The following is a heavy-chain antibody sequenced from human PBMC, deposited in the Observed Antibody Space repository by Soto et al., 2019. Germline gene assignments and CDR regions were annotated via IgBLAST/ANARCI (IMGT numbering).Heavy chain of an antibody. Sequence: QITLKESGPTLVKPTQTLTLTCTFSGVSLSTTRVAVGWIRQPPGKALEWLALIYWDDDKRYSPFLKSRLTITKDTSKNQVVLTMTNMDPVDTSTYYCAHSVVAGLGYYFDYWGQGTMVTFSS. V-gene: IGHV2-5*02. J-gene: IGHJ4*02. CDR1: GVSLSTTRVA. CDR2: IYWDDDK. D-gene: IGHD6-19*01. CDR3: AHSVVAGLGYYFDY.